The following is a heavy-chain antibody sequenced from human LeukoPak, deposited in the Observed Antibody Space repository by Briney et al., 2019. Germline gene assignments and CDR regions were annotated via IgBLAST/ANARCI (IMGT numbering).Heavy chain of an antibody. CDR3: SSESRY. D-gene: IGHD3-22*01. V-gene: IGHV3-48*02. CDR1: GFTFSDYS. J-gene: IGHJ4*02. Sequence: GGSLRLSCAASGFTFSDYSMNWVRQAPGKGLEWVSWITSSSDSIYYADSVKGRFTISRDNAKNSLYVQMNSLRDEDTAVYYCSSESRYWGQGTLVIVSS. CDR2: ITSSSDSI.